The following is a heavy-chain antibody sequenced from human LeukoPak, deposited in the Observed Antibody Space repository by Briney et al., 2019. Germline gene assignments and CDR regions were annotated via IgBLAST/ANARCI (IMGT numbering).Heavy chain of an antibody. V-gene: IGHV1-69*04. Sequence: ASVKVSCKASGGTFSSYAISWVRQAPGQGLEWMGRIIPILGIANYAQKFQGRVTITADKSTSTAYMELSSLRSEDTAVYYCARVNYDILTGYTAWFDPWGQGTLVTVSS. J-gene: IGHJ5*02. CDR3: ARVNYDILTGYTAWFDP. CDR2: IIPILGIA. CDR1: GGTFSSYA. D-gene: IGHD3-9*01.